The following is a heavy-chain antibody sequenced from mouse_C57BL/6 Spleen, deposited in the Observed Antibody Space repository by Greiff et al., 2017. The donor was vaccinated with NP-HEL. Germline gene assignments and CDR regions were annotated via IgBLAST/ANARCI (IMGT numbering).Heavy chain of an antibody. Sequence: QVQLKQSGPELVKPGASVKISCKASGYAFSSSWMNWVKQRPGKGLEWIGRIYPGDGDTNYNGKFKGKATLTADKSSSTAYMQLSSLTSEDSAVYFCAGGTTVVEDYFDYWGQGTTLTVSS. D-gene: IGHD1-1*01. J-gene: IGHJ2*01. V-gene: IGHV1-82*01. CDR3: AGGTTVVEDYFDY. CDR2: IYPGDGDT. CDR1: GYAFSSSW.